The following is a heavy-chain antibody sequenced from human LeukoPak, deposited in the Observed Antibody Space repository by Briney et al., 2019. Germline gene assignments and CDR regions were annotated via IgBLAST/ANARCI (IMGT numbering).Heavy chain of an antibody. J-gene: IGHJ3*02. Sequence: SQTLSLTCAVSDYSIRSGGYSWHWIRQPPGKGLEWIGYIYNSGSTNYNPSLKSRVTISVDMSKNQFSLKLTSVTAADTAVYYCARNELVPGPRAFDIWGQGTMVTVSS. D-gene: IGHD6-13*01. V-gene: IGHV4-30-2*01. CDR2: IYNSGST. CDR3: ARNELVPGPRAFDI. CDR1: DYSIRSGGYS.